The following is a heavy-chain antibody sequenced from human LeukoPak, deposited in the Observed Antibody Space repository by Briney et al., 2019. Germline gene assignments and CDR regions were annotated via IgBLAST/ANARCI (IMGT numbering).Heavy chain of an antibody. CDR2: ISSSSSSTI. Sequence: GGSLRLSCAVSGFTFSTYEMNWVRQAPGKGLEWVSYISSSSSSTIYYADSVKGRFTISRDNAKNSLYLRMNSLRAEDTAVYYCARGIVEFDYWGQGTLVTVSS. CDR3: ARGIVEFDY. J-gene: IGHJ4*02. D-gene: IGHD1-26*01. V-gene: IGHV3-48*03. CDR1: GFTFSTYE.